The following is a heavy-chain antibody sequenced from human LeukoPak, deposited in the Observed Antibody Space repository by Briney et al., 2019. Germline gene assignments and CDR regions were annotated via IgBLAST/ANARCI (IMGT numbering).Heavy chain of an antibody. CDR2: IYSGGST. CDR3: AKDNRDYYIDY. D-gene: IGHD3-10*01. CDR1: GFTVSSNY. J-gene: IGHJ4*02. Sequence: QTGGSLRLSCAASGFTVSSNYMSWVRQAPGKGLEWVSVIYSGGSTYYADSVKGRFTISRDNSKNTLYLQMNSLRAEDTAVYYCAKDNRDYYIDYWGQGTLVTVSS. V-gene: IGHV3-53*01.